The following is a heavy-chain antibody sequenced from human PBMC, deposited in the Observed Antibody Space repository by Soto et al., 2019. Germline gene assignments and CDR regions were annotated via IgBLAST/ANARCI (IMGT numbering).Heavy chain of an antibody. Sequence: QLQLQESGPGLVKPSETLSLTCTVSGGSIRSSSYFWGWIRQPPGKGLEWIGTIYSSGSTYYNPSLKRRVTISVDTSKNQISLKLSSVTAADTAVYYCASRSYPSEWFDPLGQGTLVTVSS. CDR1: GGSIRSSSYF. CDR2: IYSSGST. J-gene: IGHJ5*02. V-gene: IGHV4-39*01. CDR3: ASRSYPSEWFDP. D-gene: IGHD3-16*02.